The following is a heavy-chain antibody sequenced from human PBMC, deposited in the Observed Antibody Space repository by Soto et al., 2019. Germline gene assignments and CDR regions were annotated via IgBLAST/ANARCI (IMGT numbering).Heavy chain of an antibody. Sequence: EVQLVESGGGLVQPGGSLRLSCAASGFTFSSYSMNWVRQAPGKGLEWVSYISSSSSTIYYADSVKGRFTISRDNAKNSLYLQINSLRAEDTAVYYCARHPERIAQIGWFDPWGQGTLVTVSS. V-gene: IGHV3-48*01. J-gene: IGHJ5*02. D-gene: IGHD6-13*01. CDR3: ARHPERIAQIGWFDP. CDR1: GFTFSSYS. CDR2: ISSSSSTI.